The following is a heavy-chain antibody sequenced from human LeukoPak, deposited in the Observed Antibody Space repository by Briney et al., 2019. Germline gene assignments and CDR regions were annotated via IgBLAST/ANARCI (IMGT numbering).Heavy chain of an antibody. J-gene: IGHJ4*02. CDR3: ARQGGGDYYDSSAPFAHFDY. D-gene: IGHD3-22*01. CDR1: GYSFTSYW. V-gene: IGHV5-51*01. Sequence: RGESLKISCKGSGYSFTSYWIGWVRQMPGKGLEWMGIIYPGDSDTGYSPSFQGQVTISADKSISTAYLQWSSLKASDTATYYCARQGGGDYYDSSAPFAHFDYWGQGTLVTVSS. CDR2: IYPGDSDT.